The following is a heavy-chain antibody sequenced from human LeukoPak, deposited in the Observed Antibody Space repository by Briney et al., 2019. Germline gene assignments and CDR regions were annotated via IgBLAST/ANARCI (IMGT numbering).Heavy chain of an antibody. CDR1: GYTFTSYC. D-gene: IGHD2-2*01. CDR2: VNPSSGAA. J-gene: IGHJ4*02. Sequence: GASVKVSCKASGYTFTSYCMHWVRQAPGQGLEWMGIVNPSSGAATYAQKFQGRVTMTRDTSTSTVYMELSSLRSEDTAIYYCMRDKAVVPAATYFDYWGQGTLVTVSS. V-gene: IGHV1-46*01. CDR3: MRDKAVVPAATYFDY.